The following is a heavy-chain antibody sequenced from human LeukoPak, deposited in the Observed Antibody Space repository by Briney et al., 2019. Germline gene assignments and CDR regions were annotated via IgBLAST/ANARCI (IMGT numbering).Heavy chain of an antibody. Sequence: GGSLRLSCAASGFTFDDYAMHWVRQAPGKGLEWVSGISWNSGGIGYADSVKGRFTISRDNAKNSLYLQMNSLRADYTALYYCAKGKKMTVAGLFDYWGQGTLVTVSS. J-gene: IGHJ4*02. CDR2: ISWNSGGI. CDR3: AKGKKMTVAGLFDY. V-gene: IGHV3-9*01. CDR1: GFTFDDYA. D-gene: IGHD6-19*01.